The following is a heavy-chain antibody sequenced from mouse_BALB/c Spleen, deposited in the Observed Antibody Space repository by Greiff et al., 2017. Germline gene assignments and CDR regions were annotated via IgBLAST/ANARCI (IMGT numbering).Heavy chain of an antibody. V-gene: IGHV5-6-5*01. Sequence: VQLKQSGGGLVKPGGSLKLSCAASGFTFSSYAMSWVRQTPEKRLEWVASISSGGSTYYPDSVKGRFTISRDNARNILYLQMSSLRSEDTAMYYCARGGKAWFAYWGQGTLVTVSA. CDR1: GFTFSSYA. J-gene: IGHJ3*01. CDR3: ARGGKAWFAY. CDR2: ISSGGST. D-gene: IGHD2-1*01.